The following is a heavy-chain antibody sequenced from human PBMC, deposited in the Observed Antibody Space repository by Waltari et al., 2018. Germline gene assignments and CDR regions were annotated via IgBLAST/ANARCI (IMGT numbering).Heavy chain of an antibody. V-gene: IGHV3-48*03. D-gene: IGHD6-13*01. Sequence: EVQLVESGGTLVQPGGSLGVPCAASGLVLNSYEMIWVRQAPGKGLEWVSYISGTGSAIYYGDSVKGRFTVSRDNTKNSVFLQMNSLRAEDTAVYYCARETKLADWGQGTLVTVSS. J-gene: IGHJ4*02. CDR2: ISGTGSAI. CDR3: ARETKLAD. CDR1: GLVLNSYE.